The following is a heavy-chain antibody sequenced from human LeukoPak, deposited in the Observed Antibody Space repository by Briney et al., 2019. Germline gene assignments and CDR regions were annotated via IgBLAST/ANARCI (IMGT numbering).Heavy chain of an antibody. Sequence: GGSLRLSCAASGFTFSSYAMSWVRQAPGKGLEWVSAISGSGGSTYYADSVKGRFTISRDNSKNTLYLEMNSLRAEDTAVYYCAKGDYGYSYGFLMTYWGQGTLVTVSS. V-gene: IGHV3-23*01. J-gene: IGHJ4*02. CDR1: GFTFSSYA. D-gene: IGHD5-18*01. CDR3: AKGDYGYSYGFLMTY. CDR2: ISGSGGST.